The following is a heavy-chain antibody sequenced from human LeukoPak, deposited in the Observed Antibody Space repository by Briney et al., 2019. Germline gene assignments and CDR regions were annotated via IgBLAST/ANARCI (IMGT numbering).Heavy chain of an antibody. CDR3: ARAPHNLWFGDSTPFDY. D-gene: IGHD3-10*01. CDR1: GFTFSDYY. CDR2: ISSSSSYI. J-gene: IGHJ4*02. V-gene: IGHV3-11*06. Sequence: PGGSLRLSCAASGFTFSDYYMSWIRQAPGKGLEWVSYISSSSSYIYYADSVKGRFTISRDNAKNSLYLQMNSLRAEDTAVYYCARAPHNLWFGDSTPFDYWGQGTLVTVSS.